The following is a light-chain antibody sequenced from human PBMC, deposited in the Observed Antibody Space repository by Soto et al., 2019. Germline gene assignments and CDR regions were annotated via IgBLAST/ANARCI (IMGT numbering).Light chain of an antibody. J-gene: IGLJ1*01. Sequence: QPALTQPPSVSGSPGQSVTISCTGTTSDIGGYKYVSWYQQLPGKAPKLMIFDVTKRPSGVPDRFSGSNSGNTASLTISGLQAEDEAIYYCCSYARTTHVFGTGTKLTVL. V-gene: IGLV2-11*01. CDR2: DVT. CDR3: CSYARTTHV. CDR1: TSDIGGYKY.